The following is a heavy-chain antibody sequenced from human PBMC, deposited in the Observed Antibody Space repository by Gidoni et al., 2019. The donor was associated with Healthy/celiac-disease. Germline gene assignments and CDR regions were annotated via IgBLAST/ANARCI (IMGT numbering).Heavy chain of an antibody. CDR3: ARGSTAMVNYYYYMDV. CDR2: IIPIFGTA. D-gene: IGHD5-18*01. V-gene: IGHV1-69*01. CDR1: GGTFSSYA. J-gene: IGHJ6*03. Sequence: VKVSCKASGGTFSSYAISWVRQAPGQGLEWMGGIIPIFGTANYAQKFQGRVTITADESTSTAYMELSSLRSEDTAVYYCARGSTAMVNYYYYMDVWGKGTTVTVSS.